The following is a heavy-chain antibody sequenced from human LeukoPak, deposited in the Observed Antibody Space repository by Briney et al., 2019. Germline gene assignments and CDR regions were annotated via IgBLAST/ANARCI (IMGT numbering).Heavy chain of an antibody. Sequence: PGGSLRLSCEVSGFSFSSYWMTWVRQAPGKGLEWVANINQHGSETYYVDSVKGRFTISRDNAKNSLYLQMNSLRAEDTAVYYCAELGITMIGGVWGKGTTVTISS. V-gene: IGHV3-7*01. CDR1: GFSFSSYW. CDR3: AELGITMIGGV. D-gene: IGHD3-10*02. CDR2: INQHGSET. J-gene: IGHJ6*04.